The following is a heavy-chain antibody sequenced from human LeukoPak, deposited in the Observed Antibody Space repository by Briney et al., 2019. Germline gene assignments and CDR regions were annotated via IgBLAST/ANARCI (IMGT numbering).Heavy chain of an antibody. CDR1: GYTFTSYD. D-gene: IGHD3-3*01. Sequence: GASVKVSCKASGYTFTSYDINWVRQATGQGLEWMGWMNPNSGNTGYAQKFQGRVTITRNTSISTAYMELSSLRSEDTAVYYCARAWDYDFWSGYSTDAFDIWGQGTMVTVSS. CDR3: ARAWDYDFWSGYSTDAFDI. J-gene: IGHJ3*02. CDR2: MNPNSGNT. V-gene: IGHV1-8*03.